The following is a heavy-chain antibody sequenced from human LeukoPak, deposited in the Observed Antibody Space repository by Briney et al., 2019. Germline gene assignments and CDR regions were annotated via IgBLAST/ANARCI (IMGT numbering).Heavy chain of an antibody. CDR3: AREYSYGQRWFDP. CDR1: GFTFSSYS. V-gene: IGHV3-21*01. J-gene: IGHJ5*02. Sequence: GGSLRLSCAASGFTFSSYSMNWVRQAPGKGLEWVSSISSSSSYIYYADSVKGRFTISRDNAKNSLYLQMNSLRAEDTAVYYCAREYSYGQRWFDPWGQGTLVTVSS. D-gene: IGHD5-18*01. CDR2: ISSSSSYI.